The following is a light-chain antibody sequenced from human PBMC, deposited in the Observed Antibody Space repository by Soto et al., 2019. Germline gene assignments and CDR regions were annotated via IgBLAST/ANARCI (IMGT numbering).Light chain of an antibody. CDR1: NSNVGGYNL. V-gene: IGLV2-23*01. Sequence: QSALTQPASVSGSPGQSITISCTGTNSNVGGYNLVSWYQQHPGKAPKLMIYEATNRPSGVSNRFSGSKSGNTASLTISGLQAEDEADYFCCSYGGRSTYVFGTGTKLTVL. J-gene: IGLJ1*01. CDR2: EAT. CDR3: CSYGGRSTYV.